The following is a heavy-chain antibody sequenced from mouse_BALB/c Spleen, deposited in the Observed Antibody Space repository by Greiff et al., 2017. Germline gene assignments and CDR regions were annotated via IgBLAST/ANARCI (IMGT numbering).Heavy chain of an antibody. J-gene: IGHJ1*01. D-gene: IGHD2-1*01. CDR3: TRGDYGNYVWYFDV. V-gene: IGHV1-15*01. CDR1: GYTFTDYN. CDR2: IHPGSGGT. Sequence: VQLQQSGPELVKPGASVKISCKASGYTFTDYNMHWVKQTPVHGLEWIGAIHPGSGGTAYNQKFKGKATLTADKSSSTAYMELSSLTSEDSAVYYCTRGDYGNYVWYFDVWGAGTTVTVSS.